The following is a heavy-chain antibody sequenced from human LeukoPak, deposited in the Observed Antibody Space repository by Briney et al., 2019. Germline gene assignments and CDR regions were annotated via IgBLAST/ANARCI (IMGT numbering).Heavy chain of an antibody. CDR3: ARVRIDYYDSSGYYVDAFDI. CDR2: SSYI. D-gene: IGHD3-22*01. V-gene: IGHV3-21*01. J-gene: IGHJ3*02. CDR1: GFTFSSYS. Sequence: PEGSLRLSCAASGFTFSSYSMNWVRQAPGKGSSYIYYADSVKGRFTISRDNAKNSLYLQMNSLRAEDTAVYYCARVRIDYYDSSGYYVDAFDIWGQGTMVTVSS.